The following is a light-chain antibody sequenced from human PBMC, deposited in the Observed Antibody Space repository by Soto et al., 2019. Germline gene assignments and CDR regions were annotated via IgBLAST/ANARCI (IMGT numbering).Light chain of an antibody. CDR2: KAS. CDR3: QQYSTYTPRT. CDR1: QSISSW. Sequence: DIQMTQSPSTLSASVGDRVTVTCRASQSISSWLDWYQQKPGKAPKILIYKASSLESGVPSRFSGSGSGTEFTLTISSLQPDDLATYYCQQYSTYTPRTFGQGTKVDI. J-gene: IGKJ1*01. V-gene: IGKV1-5*03.